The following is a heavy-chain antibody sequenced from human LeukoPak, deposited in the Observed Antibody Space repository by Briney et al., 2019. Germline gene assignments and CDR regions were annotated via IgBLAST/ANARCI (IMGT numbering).Heavy chain of an antibody. D-gene: IGHD2-2*01. CDR2: ISGSGGST. CDR3: PRDSGSSTSCHLFDY. J-gene: IGHJ4*02. V-gene: IGHV3-23*01. CDR1: GFTFSSYA. Sequence: PGGSLRLSCAASGFTFSSYAMSWVRQAPGKGLEWVSAISGSGGSTYYADSVTGRFTTSRENTKNTLYVQMTSLRADDTAVYYCPRDSGSSTSCHLFDYWGQGTLVTVSS.